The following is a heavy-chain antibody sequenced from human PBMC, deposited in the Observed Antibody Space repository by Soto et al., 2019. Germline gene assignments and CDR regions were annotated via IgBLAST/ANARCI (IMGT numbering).Heavy chain of an antibody. J-gene: IGHJ4*02. CDR3: ASDTGAAADTLEDY. V-gene: IGHV4-39*01. Sequence: SETLSLTCTVSGGSISSSSYYWGWIRQPPGKGLEWIGSIYYSGSTYYNPSLKSRVTISVDTSKNQFSLKLSSVTAADTAVYYCASDTGAAADTLEDYWGQGTLVTVSS. D-gene: IGHD6-13*01. CDR2: IYYSGST. CDR1: GGSISSSSYY.